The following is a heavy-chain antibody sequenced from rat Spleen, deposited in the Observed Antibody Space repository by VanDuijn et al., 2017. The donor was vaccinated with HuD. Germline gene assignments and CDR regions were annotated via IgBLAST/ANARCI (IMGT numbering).Heavy chain of an antibody. CDR3: ARPHSSLYVMDA. D-gene: IGHD1-2*01. V-gene: IGHV5-7*01. CDR2: IGYAGSRT. CDR1: GFTFSDYY. J-gene: IGHJ4*01. Sequence: EVQLVESDGGLVQPGRSLKLSCAASGFTFSDYYMAWVRRTPTKGLEWVATIGYAGSRTYYRGSVKGRFTISRDNAKNILYLQMDSLRSEDTATYYCARPHSSLYVMDAWGQGASVTVSS.